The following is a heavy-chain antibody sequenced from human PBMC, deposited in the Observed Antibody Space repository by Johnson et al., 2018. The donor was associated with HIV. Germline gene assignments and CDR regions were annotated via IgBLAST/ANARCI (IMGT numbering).Heavy chain of an antibody. Sequence: VQLMESGGGLVQPGGSLRLSCATSGFTCSSHWIHGFRQAQGKGRLWVQRINGDGSSTNYANSVRGRFTISRDNAKNSLYLQMNSLRTEDTALYYCARTGRLFDAFDIWGQGTMVTVSS. CDR3: ARTGRLFDAFDI. D-gene: IGHD2-21*01. J-gene: IGHJ3*02. V-gene: IGHV3-74*02. CDR2: INGDGSST. CDR1: GFTCSSHW.